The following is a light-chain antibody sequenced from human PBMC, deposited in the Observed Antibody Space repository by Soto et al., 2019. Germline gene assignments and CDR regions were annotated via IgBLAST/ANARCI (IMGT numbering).Light chain of an antibody. V-gene: IGKV3-20*01. CDR3: QQHRRSAPT. CDR2: GAS. CDR1: QSVYKNF. Sequence: EIVLTQSPGTLSLSPGERATLSCRASQSVYKNFLAWYQQKPGQAPRLLINGASNSATGIPDRFSGSGSGTDFSLTIHRLEPEDFAMYFCQQHRRSAPTFAGGNKLAI. J-gene: IGKJ4*01.